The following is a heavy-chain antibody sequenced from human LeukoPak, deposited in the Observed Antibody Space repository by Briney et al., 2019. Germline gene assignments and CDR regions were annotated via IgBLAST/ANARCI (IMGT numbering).Heavy chain of an antibody. Sequence: HPGGSLRLSCEASGFTFSSYTMSWVRQAPGKGLEWVSAITTSDGNTYYADSVKGRFTVSRDNSKNTLFLQMNSLRAEDTAVYYGAKDGGLWVSAHWGDSWGRGTLVTVSS. CDR2: ITTSDGNT. CDR3: AKDGGLWVSAHWGDS. J-gene: IGHJ4*02. V-gene: IGHV3-23*01. CDR1: GFTFSSYT. D-gene: IGHD7-27*01.